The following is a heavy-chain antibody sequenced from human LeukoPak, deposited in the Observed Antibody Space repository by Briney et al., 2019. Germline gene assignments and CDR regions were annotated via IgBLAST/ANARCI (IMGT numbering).Heavy chain of an antibody. J-gene: IGHJ4*02. CDR3: ARQSYNYCSGGSCYPNFDY. CDR1: GYNFTSYW. D-gene: IGHD2-15*01. CDR2: IHPGDSDT. V-gene: IGHV5-51*01. Sequence: GESLKISCKGSGYNFTSYWIGWVRQMPGKGLEWMGIIHPGDSDTRYSPSFQGQVTISADKSISTAYLQWSSLKASDTAMYYCARQSYNYCSGGSCYPNFDYWGQGTLVTVSS.